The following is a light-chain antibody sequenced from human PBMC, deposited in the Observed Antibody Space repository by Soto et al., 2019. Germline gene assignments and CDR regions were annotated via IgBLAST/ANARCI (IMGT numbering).Light chain of an antibody. Sequence: QSALTQPASVSGSPGQSITISCTGTSSDVGTYTLVSWYQQHPGKAPKLVIYEVNKRPAGVSKRFSGSRSGDTASLTISGLQAEDEADYYCCSYAGSYTLVFGGGTKVTVL. J-gene: IGLJ2*01. V-gene: IGLV2-23*02. CDR3: CSYAGSYTLV. CDR1: SSDVGTYTL. CDR2: EVN.